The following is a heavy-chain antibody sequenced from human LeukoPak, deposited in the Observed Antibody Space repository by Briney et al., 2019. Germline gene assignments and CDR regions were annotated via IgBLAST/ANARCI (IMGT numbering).Heavy chain of an antibody. CDR2: ISYDGSNK. D-gene: IGHD6-6*01. CDR3: ARDVDEYSSSSGFDY. CDR1: GFTFSSYA. Sequence: PGGSLRLSCAASGFTFSSYAMHWVRQAPGKGLEWVAVISYDGSNKYYADSVKGRFTISRDNSKNTLYLQMNSLRAEDTAVYYCARDVDEYSSSSGFDYWGQGTLVTVSS. J-gene: IGHJ4*02. V-gene: IGHV3-30-3*01.